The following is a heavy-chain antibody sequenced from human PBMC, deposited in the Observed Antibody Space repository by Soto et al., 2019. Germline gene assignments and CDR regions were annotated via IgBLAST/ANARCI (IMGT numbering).Heavy chain of an antibody. Sequence: QVQLQQWGAGLLKPSEPLSLTCAVYGGSFSGYYWSWIRQPPGKGLEWIGEINHSGSTNYDPSLKRRVTISVDTPKNQFSLKLSSVTAADTAVYYCASRWLVRWFDPWGQGTLVTVSS. D-gene: IGHD6-19*01. CDR1: GGSFSGYY. J-gene: IGHJ5*02. V-gene: IGHV4-34*01. CDR2: INHSGST. CDR3: ASRWLVRWFDP.